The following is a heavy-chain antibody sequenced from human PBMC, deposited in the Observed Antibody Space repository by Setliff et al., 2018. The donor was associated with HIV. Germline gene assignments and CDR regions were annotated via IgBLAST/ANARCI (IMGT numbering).Heavy chain of an antibody. J-gene: IGHJ4*02. CDR3: ANVHRALADTY. V-gene: IGHV3-7*03. CDR2: INQDGSEI. Sequence: GGSLRLSCAASGFSFSNYWMNWVRQVPGKGLEWVANINQDGSEIYYVDSVRGRFTVSRDNAKNSLYLQMNSLRVEDTAVYYCANVHRALADTYWGLGTLVTVSS. CDR1: GFSFSNYW. D-gene: IGHD6-19*01.